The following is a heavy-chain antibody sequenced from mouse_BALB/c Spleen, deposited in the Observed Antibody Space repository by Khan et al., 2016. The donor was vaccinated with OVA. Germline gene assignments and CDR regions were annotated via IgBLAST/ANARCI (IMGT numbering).Heavy chain of an antibody. D-gene: IGHD2-4*01. CDR3: NVYYDYDGFAY. J-gene: IGHJ3*01. CDR1: GFNIKDYY. V-gene: IGHV14-4*02. CDR2: IDPENGDT. Sequence: EVQLQESRAELVRSGASVKLSCTASGFNIKDYYMHWVKQRPEQGLEWIGWIDPENGDTEYAPKFQGKATMTADTSSNTAYLQLSSLTSEDTAVYYCNVYYDYDGFAYWGQGTLVTVSA.